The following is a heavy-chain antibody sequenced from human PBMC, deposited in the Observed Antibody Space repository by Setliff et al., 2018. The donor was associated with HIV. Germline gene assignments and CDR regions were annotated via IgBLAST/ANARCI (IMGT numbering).Heavy chain of an antibody. Sequence: PGGSLRLSCAASGFTFSNAWMGWVRQAPGKGLEWVGRIKRKTDGGTTEYAAPVQGRFTISKDDSENTLYLQMNSLKTEDTAVYYCTTDAKTGVATGYWGQGTLVTVSS. CDR3: TTDAKTGVATGY. CDR2: IKRKTDGGTT. CDR1: GFTFSNAW. D-gene: IGHD2-21*01. V-gene: IGHV3-15*01. J-gene: IGHJ4*02.